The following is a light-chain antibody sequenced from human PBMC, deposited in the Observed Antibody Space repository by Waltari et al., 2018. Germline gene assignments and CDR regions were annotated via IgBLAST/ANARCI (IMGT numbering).Light chain of an antibody. CDR3: TSYTNKNTPWE. CDR1: NSDVGSYKY. Sequence: QSVLTQPASVSGARGQSITISCTGTNSDVGSYKYVSWYQKHPGTAPKLIMYDATHRPSGVSSRFSGSKSGDTTSLTISGLQAEDEADYYCTSYTNKNTPWEFGGGTRVTVL. V-gene: IGLV2-14*03. J-gene: IGLJ3*02. CDR2: DAT.